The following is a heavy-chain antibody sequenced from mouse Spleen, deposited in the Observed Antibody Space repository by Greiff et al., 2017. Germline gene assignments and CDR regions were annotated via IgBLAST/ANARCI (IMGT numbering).Heavy chain of an antibody. J-gene: IGHJ3*01. V-gene: IGHV14-4*01. Sequence: DVKLQESGAELVRPGASVKLSCTASGFNIKDDYMHWVKQRPEQGLEWIGWIDPENGDTEYASKFQGKATITADTSSNTAYLQLSSLTSEDTAVYYCTPTGTGFAYWGQGTLVTVSA. CDR1: GFNIKDDY. CDR3: TPTGTGFAY. CDR2: IDPENGDT. D-gene: IGHD4-1*02.